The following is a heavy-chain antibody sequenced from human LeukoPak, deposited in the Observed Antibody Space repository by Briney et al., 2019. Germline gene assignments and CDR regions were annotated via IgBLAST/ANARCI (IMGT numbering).Heavy chain of an antibody. CDR3: VKSIREYTWSYRLTDGAFEI. D-gene: IGHD3-16*02. CDR2: ISGSSGGST. CDR1: GFTFSNYA. V-gene: IGHV3-23*01. Sequence: PGGSLRLSCAASGFTFSNYAISWVRQAPRKGLEWVAVISGSSGGSTYYADSVKGRFTITRDNSNDTVYLQMDSLRAEDTALYYCVKSIREYTWSYRLTDGAFEIWGQGTMVSVSS. J-gene: IGHJ3*02.